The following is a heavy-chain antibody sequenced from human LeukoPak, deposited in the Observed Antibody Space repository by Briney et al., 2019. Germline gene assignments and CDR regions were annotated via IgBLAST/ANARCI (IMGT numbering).Heavy chain of an antibody. Sequence: SETLSLTRTVSGGSISSYYWSWIRQPPGKGLEWIGYIYTSGSTNYNPSLKSRVTISVDTSKNQFSLKLSSVTAADTAVYYCARCYYYMDVWGKGTTVTVSS. CDR2: IYTSGST. CDR3: ARCYYYMDV. V-gene: IGHV4-4*09. CDR1: GGSISSYY. J-gene: IGHJ6*03.